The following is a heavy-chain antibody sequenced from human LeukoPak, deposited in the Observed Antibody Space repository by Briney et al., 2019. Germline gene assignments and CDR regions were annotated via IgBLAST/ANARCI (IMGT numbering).Heavy chain of an antibody. J-gene: IGHJ4*02. Sequence: GGSLRLSCAASGFTFSSDWMHWVRQAPGKGLVCVSYINGDGSSTNYADSVRGRFTISRDNAKNSLYLLMNSLRAEDTAVYYCARDRPTGASRLFVVQWGQGTLVTVSS. D-gene: IGHD2-15*01. CDR2: INGDGSST. CDR1: GFTFSSDW. V-gene: IGHV3-74*01. CDR3: ARDRPTGASRLFVVQ.